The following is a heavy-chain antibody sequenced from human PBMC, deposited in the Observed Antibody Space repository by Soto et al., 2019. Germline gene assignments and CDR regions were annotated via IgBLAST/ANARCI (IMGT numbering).Heavy chain of an antibody. CDR3: TTGIYYDILTGYNNVAY. J-gene: IGHJ4*02. D-gene: IGHD3-9*01. V-gene: IGHV3-15*01. CDR2: IKIKTDGGTA. CDR1: GFTVSHAC. Sequence: WGSLRLSCLASGFTVSHACMNWCRQAAGKGLEWVGRIKIKTDGGTADYAAPVKGRATIPKEESKNTVYLQMNRLKTEDTAVYYCTTGIYYDILTGYNNVAYWGQGALVPVSS.